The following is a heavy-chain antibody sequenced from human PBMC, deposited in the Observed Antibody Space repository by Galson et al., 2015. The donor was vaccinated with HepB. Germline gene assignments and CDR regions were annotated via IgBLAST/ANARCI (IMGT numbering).Heavy chain of an antibody. CDR2: ISYDGSSK. CDR3: AGPYSSSWYHLYYFDY. V-gene: IGHV3-30-3*01. J-gene: IGHJ4*02. D-gene: IGHD6-13*01. CDR1: GCTFSNYA. Sequence: SLRLSCAASGCTFSNYAMHWVRQAPGKGLEWVAFISYDGSSKYYADSVKGRFTISRDNSKNTLYLQMNSLRAEDTAVYYCAGPYSSSWYHLYYFDYWGQGTLVTVSS.